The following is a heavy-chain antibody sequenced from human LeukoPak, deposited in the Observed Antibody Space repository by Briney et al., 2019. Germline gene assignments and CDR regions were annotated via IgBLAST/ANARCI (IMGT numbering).Heavy chain of an antibody. J-gene: IGHJ4*02. D-gene: IGHD3-22*01. CDR3: ARDTADSSGYHY. V-gene: IGHV3-30*14. CDR1: GFIFSYSA. Sequence: GGSLRLSCAASGFIFSYSAMHWVRQAPGKGLAWVAVISYDGSNKFYADSVQGRFTISRDTSKNTLYLQMNSLRAEDTAVYYCARDTADSSGYHYWGQGTLVTVSS. CDR2: ISYDGSNK.